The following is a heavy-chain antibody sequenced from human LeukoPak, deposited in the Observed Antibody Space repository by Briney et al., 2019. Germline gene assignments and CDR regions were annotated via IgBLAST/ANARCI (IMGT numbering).Heavy chain of an antibody. CDR1: GFTFSSYW. CDR3: ARGLPLYGGRVDP. D-gene: IGHD4-17*01. Sequence: GGSLRLSCAASGFTFSSYWMSWVRQAPGPGQEWVANIKLDGSEKYYVDSVKGRFTISRDNAKNSPYLQMNSRRAEDTAVYYGARGLPLYGGRVDPWGQGTLVTVSS. J-gene: IGHJ5*02. V-gene: IGHV3-7*01. CDR2: IKLDGSEK.